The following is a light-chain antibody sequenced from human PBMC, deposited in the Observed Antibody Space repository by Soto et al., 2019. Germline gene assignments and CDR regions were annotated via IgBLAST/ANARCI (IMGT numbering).Light chain of an antibody. Sequence: EMVMTQSPVTLSVSPGESATLSYRASQSVISNLAWYQQKPGQAPRLLIYGASTRATGIPDRLSGSGSGTEFTLTISSQQSGDFAVYYCQQYNRLPFTFDPGTKVDIK. CDR1: QSVISN. V-gene: IGKV3-15*01. CDR3: QQYNRLPFT. CDR2: GAS. J-gene: IGKJ3*01.